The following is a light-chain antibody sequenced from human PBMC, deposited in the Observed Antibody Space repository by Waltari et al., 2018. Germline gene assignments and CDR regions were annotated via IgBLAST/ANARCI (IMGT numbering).Light chain of an antibody. CDR1: QRISRY. V-gene: IGKV3-20*01. Sequence: ELVLTQSPGTLSLSPGERATLSCRASQRISRYLAWYQQNPGQAPRLLIYAASSRATGIPDRFSGSGSGTDFSLTISRLEPEDFAVYYCQNHERLPAMFGQGTKVEIK. CDR3: QNHERLPAM. J-gene: IGKJ1*01. CDR2: AAS.